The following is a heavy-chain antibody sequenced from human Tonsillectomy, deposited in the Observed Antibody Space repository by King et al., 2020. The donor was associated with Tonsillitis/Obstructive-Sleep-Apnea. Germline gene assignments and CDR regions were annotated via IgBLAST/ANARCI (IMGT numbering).Heavy chain of an antibody. Sequence: VQLVESGGGVVQPGRSLRLSCAASGFTFSTYDMHWVRQAPGKGLEWVAVIWYEGSNKYYAESVKGRFTISRDNSKNTLYLQMSTLRAEDTAVYYCAIGSSTCASNVFCGVDVWGQGTTVTVFS. V-gene: IGHV3-33*01. D-gene: IGHD2-2*01. J-gene: IGHJ6*02. CDR1: GFTFSTYD. CDR2: IWYEGSNK. CDR3: AIGSSTCASNVFCGVDV.